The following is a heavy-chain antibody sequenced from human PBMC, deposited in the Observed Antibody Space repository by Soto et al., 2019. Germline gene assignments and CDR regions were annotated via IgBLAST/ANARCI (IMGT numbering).Heavy chain of an antibody. D-gene: IGHD4-17*01. V-gene: IGHV3-74*01. CDR1: GFSFSNYW. CDR2: IDGDGTSA. Sequence: GGSLRLSCAASGFSFSNYWMYWVRQAPGKGLVLVSHIDGDGTSASYADSVKGRFTISRDNAKSTLYLQMDSLRAEDTAVYYCAKDRYPFTVTTAGSDSWGQGTLVTVSS. CDR3: AKDRYPFTVTTAGSDS. J-gene: IGHJ5*01.